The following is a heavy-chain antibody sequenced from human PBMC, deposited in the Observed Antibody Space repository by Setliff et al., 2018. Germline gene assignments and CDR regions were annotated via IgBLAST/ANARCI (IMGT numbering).Heavy chain of an antibody. CDR2: IGDRT. V-gene: IGHV3-23*01. CDR1: TFTFSKYA. D-gene: IGHD4-17*01. Sequence: GGSLRLSCVASTFTFSKYAITWVRQAPGKGLEWVSSIGDRTYYADSVKGRFTISRDNSRNSLYLQMNSLRVEDTASYYCARDPNGDYVGAFDPWGQGILVTVSS. J-gene: IGHJ5*02. CDR3: ARDPNGDYVGAFDP.